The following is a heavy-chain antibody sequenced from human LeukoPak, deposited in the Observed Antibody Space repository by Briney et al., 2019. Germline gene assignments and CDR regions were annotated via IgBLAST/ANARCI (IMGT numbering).Heavy chain of an antibody. CDR2: IRYDGSNK. CDR3: ANQCGGGCSGDH. J-gene: IGHJ4*02. D-gene: IGHD2-21*02. Sequence: GGSLRLSCAASGFTFSSYGMHWVRQAPGKGLEWVTFIRYDGSNKYFADSVKGRFTISRDDSKNTLFLQMNSLRAEDSAVYYCANQCGGGCSGDHWGQGTLVTVSS. V-gene: IGHV3-30*02. CDR1: GFTFSSYG.